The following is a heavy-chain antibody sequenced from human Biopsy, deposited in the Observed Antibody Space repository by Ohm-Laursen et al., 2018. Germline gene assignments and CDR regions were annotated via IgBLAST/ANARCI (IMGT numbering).Heavy chain of an antibody. J-gene: IGHJ6*02. V-gene: IGHV1-8*01. CDR2: MNPNSGNT. Sequence: ASVKVSCKASGYTFNTYDIDWVRQAAGQGPEWMGWMNPNSGNTGFAQKFQGRITMTRSTSITTAYMELTNLRSEDTAVYYCAREGAFGDTDAYYGLDVWGLGTTVTVSS. CDR3: AREGAFGDTDAYYGLDV. D-gene: IGHD3-16*01. CDR1: GYTFNTYD.